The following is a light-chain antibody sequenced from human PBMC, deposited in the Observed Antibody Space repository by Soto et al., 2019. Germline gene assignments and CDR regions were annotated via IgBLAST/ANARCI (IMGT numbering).Light chain of an antibody. V-gene: IGKV1-5*03. CDR3: QHYNSYSEA. CDR1: QTISSW. Sequence: DIQMTQSPFTLSASVGDRVTITCRASQTISSWLAWYQQKPWKAPKLLIYKASTLKSGVPSRFSGSGSGTEFTLTISSLQPDDFATYYCQHYNSYSEAFGQGTKVDIK. CDR2: KAS. J-gene: IGKJ1*01.